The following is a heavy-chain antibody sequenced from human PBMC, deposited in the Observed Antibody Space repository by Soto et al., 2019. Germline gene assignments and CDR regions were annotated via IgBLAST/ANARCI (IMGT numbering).Heavy chain of an antibody. D-gene: IGHD3-3*01. Sequence: QPQLVQSGAEVREPGASVKLSCKASGYSFSTYDISWLRQAPGKGLEWMGVISPKNGNRNGAWKFLDRVSMATDTSSNTAYMELESLRYNNTAIYYCPTSYDSGFDPWGHGTLVTVSS. CDR2: ISPKNGNR. V-gene: IGHV1-18*04. CDR1: GYSFSTYD. CDR3: PTSYDSGFDP. J-gene: IGHJ5*02.